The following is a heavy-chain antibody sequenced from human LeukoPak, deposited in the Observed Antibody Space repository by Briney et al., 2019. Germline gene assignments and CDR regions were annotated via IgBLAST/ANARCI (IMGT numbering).Heavy chain of an antibody. CDR1: GYTFTGYY. CDR3: ARDLLGIAVAGGY. CDR2: INPNSGGT. D-gene: IGHD6-19*01. Sequence: ASVKVSCKASGYTFTGYYMHWVRQAPGQGLEWMGWINPNSGGTNYAQKFQGRVTMTRDTSISTAYMELGRLRSDDTAVYYCARDLLGIAVAGGYWGQGTLVTVSS. V-gene: IGHV1-2*02. J-gene: IGHJ4*02.